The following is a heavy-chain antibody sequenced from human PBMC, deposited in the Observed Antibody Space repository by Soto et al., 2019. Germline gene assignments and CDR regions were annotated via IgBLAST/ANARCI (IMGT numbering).Heavy chain of an antibody. CDR1: GFTFSSYG. V-gene: IGHV3-30*18. D-gene: IGHD5-18*01. J-gene: IGHJ4*02. Sequence: LRLSCAASGFTFSSYGMHWVRQAPGKGLEWVAVISYDGSNKYYADSVKGRFTISRDNSKNTLYLQMNSLRAEDTAVYYCAKSPDDYVDTAMGSWGQGTLVTVSS. CDR2: ISYDGSNK. CDR3: AKSPDDYVDTAMGS.